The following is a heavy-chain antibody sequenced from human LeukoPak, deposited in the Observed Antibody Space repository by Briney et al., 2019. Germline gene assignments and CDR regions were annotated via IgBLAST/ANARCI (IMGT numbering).Heavy chain of an antibody. CDR3: AKEGYASGWLDS. CDR1: RFTFSSYV. V-gene: IGHV3-23*01. Sequence: EGSLRLSCAASRFTFSSYVMTWVRQAPGKGLEWVSAITGTGDTTYYTPSVRGRFTISRDNSKSTLYLQMNSLRADDTAVYYCAKEGYASGWLDSWGQGTLVTVSS. CDR2: ITGTGDTT. J-gene: IGHJ4*02. D-gene: IGHD6-19*01.